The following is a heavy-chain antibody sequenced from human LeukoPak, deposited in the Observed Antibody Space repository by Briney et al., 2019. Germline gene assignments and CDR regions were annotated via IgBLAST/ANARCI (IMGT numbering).Heavy chain of an antibody. CDR3: ARVSYYYDSSGYYSSSGDY. J-gene: IGHJ4*02. D-gene: IGHD3-22*01. Sequence: ASVRVSSMASGYTFTIYGISWVRQAPGQGGEWMGWISAYNVNTNYAQKLQGRVTMTTDTSTSTAYMGLRSLRSDDTAVYYCARVSYYYDSSGYYSSSGDYWGQGTLVTVSS. CDR2: ISAYNVNT. CDR1: GYTFTIYG. V-gene: IGHV1-18*01.